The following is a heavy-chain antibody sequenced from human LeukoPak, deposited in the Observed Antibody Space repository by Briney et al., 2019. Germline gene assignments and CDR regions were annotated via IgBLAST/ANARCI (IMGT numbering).Heavy chain of an antibody. CDR3: ARDRLRLGYERTNWFDP. Sequence: ASVKVSCKASGYTFTGHYMHWVRQAPGQGLEWMGWINPNSGGTIYAQNFQGRVTMTRDTSISTAYMELISLRSDDTAVYYCARDRLRLGYERTNWFDPWGQGTLVTVSS. CDR2: INPNSGGT. V-gene: IGHV1-2*02. D-gene: IGHD2-15*01. CDR1: GYTFTGHY. J-gene: IGHJ5*02.